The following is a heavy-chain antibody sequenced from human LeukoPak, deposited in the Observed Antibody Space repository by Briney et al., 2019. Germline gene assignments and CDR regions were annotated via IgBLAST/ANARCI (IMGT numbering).Heavy chain of an antibody. V-gene: IGHV3-30*02. CDR1: GFTFSSYG. CDR2: IRYDGSNK. Sequence: GGSLRLSCAASGFTFSSYGMRWVRQAPGKGLEWVAFIRYDGSNKYYADSVKGRFTISRDNSKNTLYLQMNSLRAEDTAVYYCAKDARIYYDSSGYYDYWGQGTLVTVSS. D-gene: IGHD3-22*01. J-gene: IGHJ4*02. CDR3: AKDARIYYDSSGYYDY.